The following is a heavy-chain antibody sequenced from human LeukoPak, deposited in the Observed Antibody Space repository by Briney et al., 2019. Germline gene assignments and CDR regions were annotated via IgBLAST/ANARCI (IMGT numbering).Heavy chain of an antibody. Sequence: SETLSLTCTVSGGSISSYYWIWIRQPPGKGLEWIGYIYYSGSTNYNPSLKSRVTISVDTSKNQFSLKLSSVTAADTAVYYCARGAHNYGSESYLDSWGQGTLVTVSS. CDR3: ARGAHNYGSESYLDS. CDR2: IYYSGST. V-gene: IGHV4-59*01. D-gene: IGHD3-10*01. CDR1: GGSISSYY. J-gene: IGHJ4*02.